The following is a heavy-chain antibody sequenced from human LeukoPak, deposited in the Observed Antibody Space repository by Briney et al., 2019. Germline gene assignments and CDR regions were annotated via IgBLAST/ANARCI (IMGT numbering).Heavy chain of an antibody. D-gene: IGHD5/OR15-5a*01. Sequence: SLNVSFKASVGTLIRYTISWVRQTPGQAREWMGRIIPLLGIANYVQKFLGRDTITADKSTSTANMHISSLRSEDTAVYYCARRLRTYYDYYYVDVWGKGTTATVSS. CDR1: VGTLIRYT. CDR2: IIPLLGIA. V-gene: IGHV1-69*02. J-gene: IGHJ6*03. CDR3: ARRLRTYYDYYYVDV.